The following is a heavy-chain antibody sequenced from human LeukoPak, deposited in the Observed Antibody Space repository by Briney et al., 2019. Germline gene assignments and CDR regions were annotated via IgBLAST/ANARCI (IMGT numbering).Heavy chain of an antibody. CDR1: GGSISSGGHY. V-gene: IGHV4-30-2*03. CDR2: IYYSGST. J-gene: IGHJ3*02. Sequence: SQTLSLTCTVSGGSISSGGHYWSWIRQPPGKGLGWIGSIYYSGSTYYNPSLKSRVTISVDTSKNQFSLKLSSVTAADTAVYYCARHPPHQRITIFGVVIDAFDIWGQGTMVTVSS. D-gene: IGHD3-3*01. CDR3: ARHPPHQRITIFGVVIDAFDI.